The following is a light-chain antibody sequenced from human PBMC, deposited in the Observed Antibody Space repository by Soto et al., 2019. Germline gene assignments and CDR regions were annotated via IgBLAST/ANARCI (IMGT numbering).Light chain of an antibody. CDR1: SSDVGAYNY. CDR2: DVN. Sequence: QSALTQPRSVSGSPGQSVTISCSGTSSDVGAYNYVSWYQHHPGKAHNVMIYDVNKRPSGVPVRFSGSKSGNTASLTISGLQADDEADYYGYSYEGNYILVFGGGTKLTVL. J-gene: IGLJ2*01. V-gene: IGLV2-11*01. CDR3: YSYEGNYILV.